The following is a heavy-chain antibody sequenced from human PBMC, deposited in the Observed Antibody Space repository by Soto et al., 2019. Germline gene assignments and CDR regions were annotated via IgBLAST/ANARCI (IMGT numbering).Heavy chain of an antibody. CDR1: GFTFSNFA. CDR3: AKALVVVAPASKFDD. CDR2: ISASGGST. Sequence: EVQLLESGGHLVQPGGSLRLSCAASGFTFSNFAMSWVRQAPGKGLEWVSGISASGGSTNYADSVRGRFTISRDNSENTLFLALNSLRGEDTAVYYCAKALVVVAPASKFDDWSQGTLVTVSS. D-gene: IGHD2-15*01. V-gene: IGHV3-23*01. J-gene: IGHJ4*02.